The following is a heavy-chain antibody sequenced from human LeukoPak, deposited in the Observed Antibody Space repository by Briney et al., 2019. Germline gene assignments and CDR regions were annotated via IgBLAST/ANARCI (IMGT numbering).Heavy chain of an antibody. Sequence: GGSLRLSCVASGFTFSRYSMNWVRQAPGKGLEWVSYISSSSSTIYYADSVKGRFTIFRDNANNSLYLQMNSLRVEDTAVYYCASLAGGYFFDHWGQGTLVTVSS. J-gene: IGHJ4*02. CDR3: ASLAGGYFFDH. CDR1: GFTFSRYS. D-gene: IGHD1-26*01. V-gene: IGHV3-48*01. CDR2: ISSSSSTI.